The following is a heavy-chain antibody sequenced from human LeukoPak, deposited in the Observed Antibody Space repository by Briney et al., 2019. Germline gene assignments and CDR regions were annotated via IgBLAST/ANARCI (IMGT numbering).Heavy chain of an antibody. D-gene: IGHD6-6*01. CDR3: ARGQTISIAARPGVVIQKSPHYFDY. CDR2: INHSGST. Sequence: SETLSLTCAVYGGSFSGYYWSWIRQPPGKGLEWIGEINHSGSTNYNPSLKSRVTISVDTSKNQFSLKLSSVTAADTAVYYCARGQTISIAARPGVVIQKSPHYFDYWGPGNLVTVSS. V-gene: IGHV4-34*01. CDR1: GGSFSGYY. J-gene: IGHJ4*02.